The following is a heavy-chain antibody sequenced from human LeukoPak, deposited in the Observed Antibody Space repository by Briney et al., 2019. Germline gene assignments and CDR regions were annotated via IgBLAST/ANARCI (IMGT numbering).Heavy chain of an antibody. CDR2: IYHSWNT. CDR3: ARQLFSSATV. D-gene: IGHD6-25*01. CDR1: GDSISSSNYF. Sequence: SETLSLTCTVSGDSISSSNYFWGWIRQPPGKGLEWVGNIYHSWNTFYNPSLKSRVTISADTSKNQFPLKLTFVTVADTAVYYCARQLFSSATVWGQGTTVIVS. J-gene: IGHJ6*02. V-gene: IGHV4-39*01.